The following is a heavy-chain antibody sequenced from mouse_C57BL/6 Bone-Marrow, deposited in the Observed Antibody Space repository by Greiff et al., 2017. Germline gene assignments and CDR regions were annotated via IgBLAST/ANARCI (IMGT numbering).Heavy chain of an antibody. V-gene: IGHV14-4*01. CDR1: GFNIKDDY. J-gene: IGHJ3*01. CDR2: IDPENGDT. D-gene: IGHD1-1*01. Sequence: DVKLVESGAELVRPGASVKLSCTASGFNIKDDYMHWVKQRPEQGLEWIGWIDPENGDTEYASKFQGKATITADTSSNTAYLQLSSLTSEDTAVYYSTTFNYGGSRAWCAYWGQGTLVTVSA. CDR3: TTFNYGGSRAWCAY.